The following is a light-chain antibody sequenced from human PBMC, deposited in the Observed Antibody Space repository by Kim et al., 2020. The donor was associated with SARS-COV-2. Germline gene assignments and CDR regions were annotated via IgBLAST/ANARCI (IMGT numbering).Light chain of an antibody. CDR3: NSRGVSGSYV. CDR2: GRD. Sequence: ARGETVRITSQGYRHRRYYASWYQQKPGQAPVVVIYGRDNRPSGIPKRFSGSSSGNTASLIITGAQAEDEADYYCNSRGVSGSYVFGSGTKVTVL. V-gene: IGLV3-19*01. CDR1: RHRRYY. J-gene: IGLJ1*01.